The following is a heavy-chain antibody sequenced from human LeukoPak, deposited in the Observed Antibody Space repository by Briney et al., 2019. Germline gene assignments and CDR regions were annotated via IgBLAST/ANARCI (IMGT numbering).Heavy chain of an antibody. Sequence: GGSLRLSCAASGFTFSNYAMNWVRQAPGEGLQWVSSISISSAGTYYADSVKGRFTISRDDSTNTLYLQMKSPRADDTALYFCAKKSITVPGTPYFDYWGQGTLVTVSS. CDR3: AKKSITVPGTPYFDY. J-gene: IGHJ4*02. V-gene: IGHV3-23*05. CDR2: ISISSAGT. D-gene: IGHD6-19*01. CDR1: GFTFSNYA.